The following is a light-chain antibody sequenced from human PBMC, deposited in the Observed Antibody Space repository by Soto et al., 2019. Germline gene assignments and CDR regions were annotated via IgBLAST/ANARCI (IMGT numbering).Light chain of an antibody. CDR2: EVS. CDR3: SSYTSSITLRYV. Sequence: QAALSQPGAVSGSPGHSLTISCTGTSSDVGGSNYVSWYQQHPGKAPKLIIYEVSNRPSGVSDRFSGSKSGNTASLTISGLQAEDEADYYCSSYTSSITLRYVFGAGTKVTAL. J-gene: IGLJ1*01. V-gene: IGLV2-14*01. CDR1: SSDVGGSNY.